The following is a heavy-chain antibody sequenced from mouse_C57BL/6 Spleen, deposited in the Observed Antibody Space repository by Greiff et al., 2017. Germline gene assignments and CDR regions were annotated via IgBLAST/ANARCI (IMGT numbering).Heavy chain of an antibody. J-gene: IGHJ3*01. D-gene: IGHD2-3*01. V-gene: IGHV1-64*01. CDR2: IHPNNGST. Sequence: QVQLQQPGAELVKPGASVKLSCKASGYTFTSYWMHWVKQRPGQGLEWTGFIHPNNGSTNYNEKFKSKATLTVDKSSSTAYMERRSLTSEDSAVYYCARNSMYDGYQFACWGRGTMVTVSA. CDR3: ARNSMYDGYQFAC. CDR1: GYTFTSYW.